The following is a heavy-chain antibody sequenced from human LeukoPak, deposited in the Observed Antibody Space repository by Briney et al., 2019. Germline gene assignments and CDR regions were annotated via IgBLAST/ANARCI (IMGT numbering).Heavy chain of an antibody. D-gene: IGHD4-17*01. Sequence: GGSLRLSCAASGFTFSSYSMNWVRQAPGKGLEWVSSISSSSSYIYYADSVKGRFTTSRDNAKNSLYLQMNSLRAEDTAVYYCARAVAVTTHDYRGQGTLVTVSS. CDR3: ARAVAVTTHDY. CDR2: ISSSSSYI. V-gene: IGHV3-21*01. CDR1: GFTFSSYS. J-gene: IGHJ4*02.